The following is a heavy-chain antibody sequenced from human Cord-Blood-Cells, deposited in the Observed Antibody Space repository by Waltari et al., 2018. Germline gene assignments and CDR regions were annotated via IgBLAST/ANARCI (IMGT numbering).Heavy chain of an antibody. V-gene: IGHV1-24*01. Sequence: VQLVESACGIHQPKPSLKLSCKISRSTLTEVIMHWLRQAPGKGLEWMGGFDPEDGETIYAQKFQGRVTMTEDTSTDTAYMELSSLRSEDTAVYYCATGRGATDAFDIWGQGTMVTVSS. J-gene: IGHJ3*02. CDR2: FDPEDGET. CDR1: RSTLTEVI. CDR3: ATGRGATDAFDI. D-gene: IGHD1-26*01.